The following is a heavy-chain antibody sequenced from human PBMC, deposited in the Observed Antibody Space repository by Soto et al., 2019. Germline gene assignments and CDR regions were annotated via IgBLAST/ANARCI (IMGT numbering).Heavy chain of an antibody. CDR2: IFSNDEK. CDR1: GFSLSNARMG. Sequence: QVTLKESGPVLVKPTETLTLTCTVSGFSLSNARMGVSWIRQPPGKALEWLAHIFSNDEKSYSTSLKGGLTISQNNSKSQVVLTITIMGPEETAAGYCARWSWIEDDGYDGGQVTLATVAS. V-gene: IGHV2-26*01. CDR3: ARWSWIEDDGYD. D-gene: IGHD5-18*01. J-gene: IGHJ1*01.